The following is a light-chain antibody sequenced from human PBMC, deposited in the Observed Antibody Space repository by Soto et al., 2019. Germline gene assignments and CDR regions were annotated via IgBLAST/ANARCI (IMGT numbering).Light chain of an antibody. CDR1: SSDIGGHND. J-gene: IGLJ1*01. Sequence: ALTQPASVSGSPGQSITISCTGTSSDIGGHNDVSWYQQHPGKAPKLLIYGVSNRPSGVSNRFSASKSGNTASLTISGLQAEDETDYYCCSYTSNITPYVFGTGTKLTVL. CDR3: CSYTSNITPYV. CDR2: GVS. V-gene: IGLV2-14*01.